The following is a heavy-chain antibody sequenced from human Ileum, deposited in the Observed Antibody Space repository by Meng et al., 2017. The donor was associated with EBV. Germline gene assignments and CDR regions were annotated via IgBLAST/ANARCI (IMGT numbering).Heavy chain of an antibody. CDR3: ASSDYYRSNY. CDR1: GGSSSRSDW. J-gene: IGHJ4*02. Sequence: QVPWEEAGPGLVEPQETLSLTCAVSGGSSSRSDWWSWVRQPPGKGLEWIGETSHSGSTNYSPSLKSRVTISLDKSKNQLSLKLNSVTAADTAVYYCASSDYYRSNYWGQGTLVTVSS. V-gene: IGHV4-4*03. CDR2: TSHSGST. D-gene: IGHD3-22*01.